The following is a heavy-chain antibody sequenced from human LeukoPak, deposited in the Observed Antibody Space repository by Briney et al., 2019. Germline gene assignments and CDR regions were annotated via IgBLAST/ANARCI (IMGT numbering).Heavy chain of an antibody. D-gene: IGHD3-22*01. J-gene: IGHJ4*02. CDR2: IYHSGST. Sequence: PSETLSLTCAVSGGSISSSNWWSWVRQPPGKGLEWIGEIYHSGSTNYNPSLKSRVTISVDTSKNQFSLKLSSVTAADTAVYYCASQPSYYYDSSGPFDYWGQGTLVTVSS. CDR3: ASQPSYYYDSSGPFDY. CDR1: GGSISSSNW. V-gene: IGHV4-4*02.